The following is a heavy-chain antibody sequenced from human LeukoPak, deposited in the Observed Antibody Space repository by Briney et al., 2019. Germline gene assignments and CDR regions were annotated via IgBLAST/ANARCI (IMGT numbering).Heavy chain of an antibody. J-gene: IGHJ4*02. Sequence: SETLSLTCTVPARSISSYYWSWIRQPAGKGLEWIGRIYTSGSTNYNPSLKSRVTMSVDTSKNQFSVKLSSVTAADTAVYYCAGGSYYGYYFDYWGQGTLVTVSS. CDR2: IYTSGST. D-gene: IGHD3-10*01. V-gene: IGHV4-4*07. CDR3: AGGSYYGYYFDY. CDR1: ARSISSYY.